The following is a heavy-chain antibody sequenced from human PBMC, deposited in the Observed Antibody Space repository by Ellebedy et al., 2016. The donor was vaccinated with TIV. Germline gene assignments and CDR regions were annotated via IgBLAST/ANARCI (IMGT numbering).Heavy chain of an antibody. D-gene: IGHD2-21*01. J-gene: IGHJ6*02. CDR3: ARDSVWFTTIRAGLDV. V-gene: IGHV1-2*02. Sequence: ASVKVSCKTSGYTFTGYYMHWVRQAPGQGLEWMGWSHPNGGTKYAQKFQGRVTMTRNTSISTAYMELSRLTSDDTAVYYCARDSVWFTTIRAGLDVWGQGTTVTVSS. CDR2: SHPNGGT. CDR1: GYTFTGYY.